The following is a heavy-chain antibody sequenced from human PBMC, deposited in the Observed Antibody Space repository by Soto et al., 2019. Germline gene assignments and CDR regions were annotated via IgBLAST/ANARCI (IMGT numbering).Heavy chain of an antibody. CDR3: ARAPTAMVPFDY. Sequence: PSETLSLTCTVSGGSISSGDYYWSWIRQPPGKGLEWIGYIYYSGSTYYNPSLKSRVTISVDTSKNQFSLKLSSVTAADTAVYYCARAPTAMVPFDYWGQGTLVTVSS. J-gene: IGHJ4*02. CDR2: IYYSGST. V-gene: IGHV4-30-4*01. D-gene: IGHD5-18*01. CDR1: GGSISSGDYY.